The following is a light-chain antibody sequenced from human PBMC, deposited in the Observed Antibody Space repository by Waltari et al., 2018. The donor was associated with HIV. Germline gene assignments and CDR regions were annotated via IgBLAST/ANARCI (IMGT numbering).Light chain of an antibody. Sequence: ETLMTQSPAIVSSSPGEGVPLSCRASETVGANIALYKQKFGQAPRLLIVGASTRATAIPDRLIGSGSGTDFTLTINNLQSEDFAVYYWQQYNRWPWTFGQGTRVEV. V-gene: IGKV3-15*01. CDR1: ETVGAN. CDR2: GAS. J-gene: IGKJ1*01. CDR3: QQYNRWPWT.